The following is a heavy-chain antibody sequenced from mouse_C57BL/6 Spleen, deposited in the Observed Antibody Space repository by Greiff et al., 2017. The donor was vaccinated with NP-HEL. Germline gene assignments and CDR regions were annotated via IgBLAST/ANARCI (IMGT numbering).Heavy chain of an antibody. CDR3: ARDEGYYGNYEDFDV. J-gene: IGHJ1*03. D-gene: IGHD2-1*01. CDR1: GYTFTDYE. Sequence: VQLQQSGAELVRPGASVTLSCKASGYTFTDYEMHWVKQTPVHGLEWIGAIDPETGGTAYNQKFKGKAILTADKSSSTAYMQLSSLTSEDSAVYFCARDEGYYGNYEDFDVWGTGTTVTVSS. CDR2: IDPETGGT. V-gene: IGHV1-15*01.